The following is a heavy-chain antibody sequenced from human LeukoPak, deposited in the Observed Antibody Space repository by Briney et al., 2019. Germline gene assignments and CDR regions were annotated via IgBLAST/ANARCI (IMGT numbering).Heavy chain of an antibody. D-gene: IGHD3-9*01. Sequence: SETLSLTCTVSGGSISSYYWSWIRQPPGKGLEWIGYIYYSGSTNYNPSLRSRVTISVYTSKNQFSLKLSSVTAADTAVYYCARDATPYYDILTGYYIRGAFDIWGQGTMVTVSS. CDR3: ARDATPYYDILTGYYIRGAFDI. CDR1: GGSISSYY. V-gene: IGHV4-59*01. CDR2: IYYSGST. J-gene: IGHJ3*02.